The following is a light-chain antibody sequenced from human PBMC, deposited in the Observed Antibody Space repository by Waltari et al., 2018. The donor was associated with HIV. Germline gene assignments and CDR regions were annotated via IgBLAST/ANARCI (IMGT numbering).Light chain of an antibody. CDR3: ISYTSSTTHV. CDR1: SSSFGGYNY. V-gene: IGLV2-14*01. Sequence: QSALTQPASVSGSPGQSITISCPGTSSSFGGYNYVSWYQQHPGKAPKLMIYEVSNRPSGVSNRFSGSKSGNTASLTISGLQTEDEADYYCISYTSSTTHVFGTGTKVTVL. J-gene: IGLJ1*01. CDR2: EVS.